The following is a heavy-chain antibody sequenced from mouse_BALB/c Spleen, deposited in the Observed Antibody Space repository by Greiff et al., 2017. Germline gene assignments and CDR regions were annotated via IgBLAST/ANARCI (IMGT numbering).Heavy chain of an antibody. D-gene: IGHD4-1*01. Sequence: EVKLMESGGGLVQPGGSLKLSCAASGFTFSSYGMSWVRQTPDKRLELVATINSNGGSTYYPDSVKGRFTISRDNAKNTLYLQMSSLKSEDTAMYYCARDGNWDYFDYWGQGTTLTVSS. V-gene: IGHV5-6-3*01. CDR1: GFTFSSYG. CDR2: INSNGGST. CDR3: ARDGNWDYFDY. J-gene: IGHJ2*01.